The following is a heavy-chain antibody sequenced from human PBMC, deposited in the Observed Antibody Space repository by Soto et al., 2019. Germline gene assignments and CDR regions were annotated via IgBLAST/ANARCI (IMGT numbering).Heavy chain of an antibody. V-gene: IGHV4-31*03. D-gene: IGHD3-10*01. Sequence: SETLSLTCTVSGGSISGGGYYWSWIRQHPGKGLEWIGYIYYSGSTYYNPSLKSRVTISVDTSKNQFSLKLSSVTAADTAVYYCARDLERLTMVGGVIHYSGMDVWGQGTTVPVS. CDR1: GGSISGGGYY. J-gene: IGHJ6*02. CDR2: IYYSGST. CDR3: ARDLERLTMVGGVIHYSGMDV.